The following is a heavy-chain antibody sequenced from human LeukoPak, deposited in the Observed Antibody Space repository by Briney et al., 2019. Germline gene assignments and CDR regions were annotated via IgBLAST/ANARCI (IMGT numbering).Heavy chain of an antibody. Sequence: RASVKVSCKASGYTFTSYDINWVRQATGQGLEWMGWMNPNSGNTGYAQKFQGRVTMTRNTSISTAYMELSSLRSEDTAVYYCARGGSLEWLPYYSYYYGMDVWGQGTTVTVSS. CDR2: MNPNSGNT. CDR3: ARGGSLEWLPYYSYYYGMDV. D-gene: IGHD3-3*01. V-gene: IGHV1-8*01. J-gene: IGHJ6*02. CDR1: GYTFTSYD.